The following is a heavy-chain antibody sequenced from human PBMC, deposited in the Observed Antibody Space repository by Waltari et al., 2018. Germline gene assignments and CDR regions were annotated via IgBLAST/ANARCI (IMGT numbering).Heavy chain of an antibody. Sequence: QLQLQESGPGLVKPSENLSLTCTVSGGSISSGSYYWGWIRQPPGKGLASIGFISSSDTTYYSWSLKSRVTISLAPSRDQYSLSLRSVAAAGTAVYYCARYYGNGEGWLDPWGQGTLVTVSS. CDR2: ISSSDTT. J-gene: IGHJ5*02. CDR3: ARYYGNGEGWLDP. D-gene: IGHD3-3*01. CDR1: GGSISSGSYY. V-gene: IGHV4-39*07.